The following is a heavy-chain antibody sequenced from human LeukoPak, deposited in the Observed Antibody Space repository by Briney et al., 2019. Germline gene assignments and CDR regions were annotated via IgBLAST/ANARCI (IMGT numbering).Heavy chain of an antibody. Sequence: SETLSLTCTVSGGSISSYYWSWIRQPAGKGLEWIGYIYYSGSTNYNPSLKSRVTISVDKSKRQFSLNLTSVTAADTAVYYCARGGDYCNSFDPWGQGTLVSVSS. J-gene: IGHJ5*02. CDR3: ARGGDYCNSFDP. V-gene: IGHV4-59*01. CDR1: GGSISSYY. CDR2: IYYSGST. D-gene: IGHD4-17*01.